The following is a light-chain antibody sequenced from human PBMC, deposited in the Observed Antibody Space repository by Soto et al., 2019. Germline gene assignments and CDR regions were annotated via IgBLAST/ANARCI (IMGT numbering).Light chain of an antibody. CDR2: GAS. V-gene: IGKV3-20*01. CDR3: QQYGST. J-gene: IGKJ4*01. CDR1: QSVSSSY. Sequence: EIVLTQSPGTLSLSPGERATLPRRASQSVSSSYLAWYQQKPGQAPRLLIYGASSRATGIPDRFSGSGSGTDFTLTISRLEPEDFAVYYCQQYGSTFGGGTKVEIK.